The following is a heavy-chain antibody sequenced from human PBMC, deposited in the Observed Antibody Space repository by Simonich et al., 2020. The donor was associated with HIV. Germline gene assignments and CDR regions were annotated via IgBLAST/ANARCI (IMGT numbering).Heavy chain of an antibody. CDR3: ARRDRELILYFDY. Sequence: QVQLQQWGAGLLKPSDTLSLTCAVYGGSFSGYYWSWIRQPPGKGLEWIGEINHSGITNYSSSLNSRATISVDKSKTQFSLKLSSVTAADTAIYYCARRDRELILYFDYWGQGNLVTVSS. CDR2: INHSGIT. CDR1: GGSFSGYY. J-gene: IGHJ4*02. D-gene: IGHD3-3*01. V-gene: IGHV4-34*01.